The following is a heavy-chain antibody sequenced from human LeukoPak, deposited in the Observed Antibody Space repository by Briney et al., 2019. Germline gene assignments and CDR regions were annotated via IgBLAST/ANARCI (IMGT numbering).Heavy chain of an antibody. Sequence: GESLKISCNGSGYCITSYWMRWGGRMPGKGLEWRVRIDNSDSYANYSVYCQGDVIISADKSISTAYLQWSRLKASDTAMSYCTRSEYSSGWYWAFDIWSQGTMVTVSS. CDR1: GYCITSYW. CDR2: IDNSDSYA. V-gene: IGHV5-10-1*01. J-gene: IGHJ3*02. D-gene: IGHD6-19*01. CDR3: TRSEYSSGWYWAFDI.